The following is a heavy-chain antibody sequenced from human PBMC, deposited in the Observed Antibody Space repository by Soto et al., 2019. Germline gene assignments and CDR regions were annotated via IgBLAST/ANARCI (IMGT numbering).Heavy chain of an antibody. CDR3: ARLKQDYAVA. CDR2: MNPNSGNT. D-gene: IGHD3-16*01. V-gene: IGHV1-8*01. Sequence: QVQLVQSGAEVKKPGASVKVSCKASGYTFTIYVTTGVRLATGQGLEWMGWMNPNSGNTAYAQKFQGRVTMTRNTSISTAYMELSSLRSEDTAVYYCARLKQDYAVAWGQGTLVTVSS. J-gene: IGHJ5*02. CDR1: GYTFTIYV.